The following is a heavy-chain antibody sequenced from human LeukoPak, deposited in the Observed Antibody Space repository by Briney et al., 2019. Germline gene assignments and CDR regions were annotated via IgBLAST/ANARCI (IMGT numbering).Heavy chain of an antibody. D-gene: IGHD3-22*01. CDR3: ARDATPDSSGYYYDPSWYFDL. J-gene: IGHJ2*01. Sequence: GASVKVSCKASGYTFTGYYIHWVRQAPGQGLEWMGWINPNSGGTNYAQKLQGRVTMTRDTSISTAYMELSRLRSDDTAVYYCARDATPDSSGYYYDPSWYFDLWGRGTLVTVSS. CDR2: INPNSGGT. V-gene: IGHV1-2*02. CDR1: GYTFTGYY.